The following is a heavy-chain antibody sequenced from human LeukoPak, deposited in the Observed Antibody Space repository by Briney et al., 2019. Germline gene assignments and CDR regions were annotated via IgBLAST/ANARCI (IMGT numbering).Heavy chain of an antibody. CDR1: GLTFRSYA. V-gene: IGHV3-23*01. D-gene: IGHD3-22*01. CDR3: EIMHPYYDGNGYWVQ. Sequence: GGPLRLSCAASGLTFRSYAMSWVRKAPGKGLEWVSGIIVSGNSTSNADSVKGGFTISRDNPKNTLYLQMNSLRAEDTDLYYCEIMHPYYDGNGYWVQWGQGTLVTVSS. CDR2: IIVSGNST. J-gene: IGHJ4*02.